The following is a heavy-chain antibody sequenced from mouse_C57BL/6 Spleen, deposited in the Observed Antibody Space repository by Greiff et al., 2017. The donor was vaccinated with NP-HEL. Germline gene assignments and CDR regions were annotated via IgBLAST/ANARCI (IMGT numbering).Heavy chain of an antibody. D-gene: IGHD2-4*01. CDR2: IHPNSGST. CDR3: ARLYDYDDGFDY. V-gene: IGHV1-64*01. Sequence: QVQLQQPGAELVKPGASVKLSCKASGYTFTSYWMHWVKQRPGQGLEWIGMIHPNSGSTNYNEKFKSKATLTVDKSSSTAYMQLSSLTSEDSAVYYCARLYDYDDGFDYWGQGTTLTVSS. J-gene: IGHJ2*01. CDR1: GYTFTSYW.